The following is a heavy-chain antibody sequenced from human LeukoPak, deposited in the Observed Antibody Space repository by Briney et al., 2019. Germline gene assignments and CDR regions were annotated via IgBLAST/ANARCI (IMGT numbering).Heavy chain of an antibody. CDR3: ASSSSWYFPYHFDY. Sequence: ASVKVSCKASGYTFTSYDINWVRQATGQGLEWMGWMNPNSGNTGYAQKFQGRVTMTRNTSISTAYMELSSLRSEDTAVYYCASSSSWYFPYHFDYWGQGTLVTVSS. CDR1: GYTFTSYD. D-gene: IGHD6-13*01. CDR2: MNPNSGNT. V-gene: IGHV1-8*01. J-gene: IGHJ4*02.